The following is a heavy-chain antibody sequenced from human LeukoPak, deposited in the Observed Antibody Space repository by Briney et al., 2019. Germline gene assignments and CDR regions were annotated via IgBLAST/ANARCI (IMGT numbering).Heavy chain of an antibody. J-gene: IGHJ4*02. CDR2: IKQDGSEK. CDR3: ARSGVAFAGVTSFGH. V-gene: IGHV3-7*01. D-gene: IGHD3-16*01. Sequence: GGSLRLSCEVSGFTLSTYWMNWVRQAPGKGLEWVANIKQDGSEKYYVDSVKGRFTISRDNAKNSLYLQMNSLRAEDTAVYYCARSGVAFAGVTSFGHWGQGTLVTLSS. CDR1: GFTLSTYW.